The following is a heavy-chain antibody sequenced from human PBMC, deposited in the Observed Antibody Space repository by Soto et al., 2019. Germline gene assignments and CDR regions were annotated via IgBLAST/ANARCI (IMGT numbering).Heavy chain of an antibody. CDR2: ISWNSGSI. J-gene: IGHJ3*02. D-gene: IGHD6-13*01. CDR3: AKDAYSSSRYHDAFDI. V-gene: IGHV3-9*01. CDR1: GFTFDDYA. Sequence: GGSLRLSCAASGFTFDDYAMHWVRQAPGKGLEWVSGISWNSGSIGYADSVKGRFTISRDNAKNSLYLQMNSLRAEDTALYYCAKDAYSSSRYHDAFDIWGQGTMVTVSS.